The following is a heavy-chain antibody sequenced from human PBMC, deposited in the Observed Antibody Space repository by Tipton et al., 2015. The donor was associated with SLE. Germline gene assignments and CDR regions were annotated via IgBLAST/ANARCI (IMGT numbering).Heavy chain of an antibody. CDR2: IYTSGST. CDR1: GGSISSGSYY. V-gene: IGHV4-61*02. CDR3: ARSQYCGDGSCQSWNGYYMDV. D-gene: IGHD2-21*01. Sequence: TLSLTCTVSGGSISSGSYYRSWIRQPAGKGLEWIGRIYTSGSTNYNPSLKSRVTISVDTSKNQFSLKLSSVTAADTAVYYCARSQYCGDGSCQSWNGYYMDVWGKGTTVTVSS. J-gene: IGHJ6*03.